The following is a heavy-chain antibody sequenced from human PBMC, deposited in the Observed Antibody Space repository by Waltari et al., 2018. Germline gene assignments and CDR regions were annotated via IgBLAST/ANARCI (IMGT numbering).Heavy chain of an antibody. V-gene: IGHV4-39*01. CDR1: GDSISSSRYY. Sequence: QLQLQESGPGLVKPSETLSLTCTVSGDSISSSRYYWGWIRQSPGKGLEWIGSIYDRGGTYYTPTLKSRVTISGDTSQNQFSLKLSSGTAADTAVYYCARHWKRNGYRFDPWGQGTLVTVSS. CDR3: ARHWKRNGYRFDP. D-gene: IGHD5-12*01. CDR2: IYDRGGT. J-gene: IGHJ5*02.